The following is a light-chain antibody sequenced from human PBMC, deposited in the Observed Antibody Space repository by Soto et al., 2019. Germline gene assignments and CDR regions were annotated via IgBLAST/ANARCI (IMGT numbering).Light chain of an antibody. CDR2: DAS. CDR3: QHYKIYSRP. CDR1: QSISSW. Sequence: IQMTQYTSTLSASVGDRVTITCRASQSISSWLAWYQQKPGKAPKLLIFDASSLESGVPSRFSGSGSGTEFTLTISSLQPDDFATYYCQHYKIYSRPFGHGTKAAIK. V-gene: IGKV1-5*01. J-gene: IGKJ1*01.